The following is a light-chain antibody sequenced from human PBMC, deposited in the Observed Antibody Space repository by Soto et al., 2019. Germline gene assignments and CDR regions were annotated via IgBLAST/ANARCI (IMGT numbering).Light chain of an antibody. CDR1: QSVDIN. V-gene: IGKV3-15*01. CDR3: QQYRNWPRT. CDR2: GAS. Sequence: EIVLTQSPATLSVSPGDRVTLSCRASQSVDINLAWYQQKAGQAPRLLVYGASTKATVMPGRFSGRGSGTEFTLTISNQHSEVFAVYYCQQYRNWPRTFGQGTKVEIK. J-gene: IGKJ1*01.